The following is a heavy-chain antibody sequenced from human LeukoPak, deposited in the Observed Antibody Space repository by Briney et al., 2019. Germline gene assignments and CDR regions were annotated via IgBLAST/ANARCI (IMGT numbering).Heavy chain of an antibody. CDR3: AKGNLRGPPPIIDY. CDR2: IKIKTDGGPT. J-gene: IGHJ4*02. D-gene: IGHD5/OR15-5a*01. Sequence: PGESLTLPRAPSGFPFNNAWMRWVRPAPGKGVEWVGRIKIKTDGGPTDYAAPVKGRFTISRDDSKNTLYLQMNSLTAEDTAVYYCAKGNLRGPPPIIDYWGQGTLVTVSS. CDR1: GFPFNNAW. V-gene: IGHV3-15*01.